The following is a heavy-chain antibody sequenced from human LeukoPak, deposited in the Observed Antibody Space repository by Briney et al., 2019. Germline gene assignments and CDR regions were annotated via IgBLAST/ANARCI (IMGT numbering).Heavy chain of an antibody. CDR3: AREIFDSGGNPDF. J-gene: IGHJ4*02. D-gene: IGHD3-3*01. V-gene: IGHV3-33*01. Sequence: AGRSLMLACAASGFSFDTYAMQWVRQAPGQGLEWVELIWHDGSHKFYSNSVRGQFTISRDNSKNTVYLQMNNLRPDDTAVYYCAREIFDSGGNPDFWGQGTLVTVSS. CDR1: GFSFDTYA. CDR2: IWHDGSHK.